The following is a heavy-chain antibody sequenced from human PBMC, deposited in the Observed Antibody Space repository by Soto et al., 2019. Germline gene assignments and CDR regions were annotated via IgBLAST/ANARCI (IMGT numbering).Heavy chain of an antibody. CDR2: IDPGDSYV. CDR3: TRRASSSFYHFDF. V-gene: IGHV5-10-1*01. D-gene: IGHD2-2*01. J-gene: IGHJ4*02. Sequence: GESLKISCQAPGYSFTAYWITWVRQMPGKGLEWMATIDPGDSYVDYIPSFRGHVTFSVDRSISTVYLQWNSLKASDSAMSFCTRRASSSFYHFDFWGQGALVTVSS. CDR1: GYSFTAYW.